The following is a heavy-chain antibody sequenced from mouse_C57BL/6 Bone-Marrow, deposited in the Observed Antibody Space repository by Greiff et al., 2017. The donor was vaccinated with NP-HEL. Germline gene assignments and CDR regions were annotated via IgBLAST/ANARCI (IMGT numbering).Heavy chain of an antibody. J-gene: IGHJ2*01. CDR2: IYPGSGST. V-gene: IGHV1-55*01. CDR3: ARLNDYYGSSLDY. Sequence: VQLQQPGAELVKPGASVKMSCKASGYTFTSYWITWVKQRPGQGLEWIGDIYPGSGSTNYNEKFKSKATLTVDTSSSTAYMQLSSLTSEDSAVYYCARLNDYYGSSLDYWGQGTTLTVSS. D-gene: IGHD1-1*01. CDR1: GYTFTSYW.